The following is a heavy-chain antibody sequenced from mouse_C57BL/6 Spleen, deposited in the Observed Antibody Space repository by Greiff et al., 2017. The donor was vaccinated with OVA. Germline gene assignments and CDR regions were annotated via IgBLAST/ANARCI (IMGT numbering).Heavy chain of an antibody. CDR2: IYPGDGDT. Sequence: QVQLKQSGPELVKPGASVKISCKASGYAFSSSWMNWVKQRPGKGLEWIGRIYPGDGDTNYNGKFKGKATLTADKSSSTAYMQLSSLTSEDSAVYFCASRNEWLGYFDVWGTGTTVTVSS. D-gene: IGHD1-2*01. CDR3: ASRNEWLGYFDV. V-gene: IGHV1-82*01. J-gene: IGHJ1*03. CDR1: GYAFSSSW.